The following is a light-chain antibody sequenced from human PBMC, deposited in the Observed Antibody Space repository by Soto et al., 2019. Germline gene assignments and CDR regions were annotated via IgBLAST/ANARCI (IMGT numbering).Light chain of an antibody. Sequence: VMTQSPGTLSVSPGARVTLSCRASQSVSSNLAWYQQKPGQAPRLLIYGASTRATGIPGRFSGSGSGTEFTLTISSLQSEDFAVYYCQQYNNWPPYTFGQGTKVDIK. CDR1: QSVSSN. J-gene: IGKJ2*01. V-gene: IGKV3-15*01. CDR3: QQYNNWPPYT. CDR2: GAS.